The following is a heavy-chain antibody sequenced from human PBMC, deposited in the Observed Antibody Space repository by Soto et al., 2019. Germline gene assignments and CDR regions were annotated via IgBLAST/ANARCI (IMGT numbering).Heavy chain of an antibody. V-gene: IGHV3-30*18. CDR3: AKDTRYYDSSGYYAV. Sequence: GGSLRLYCAASGFTFSSYGMHWVRQAPGKGLEWVAVISYDGSNKYYADSVKGRFTISRDNSKNTLYLQMNSLRAEDTAVYYCAKDTRYYDSSGYYAVWGQGTLVTVSS. CDR1: GFTFSSYG. CDR2: ISYDGSNK. J-gene: IGHJ4*02. D-gene: IGHD3-22*01.